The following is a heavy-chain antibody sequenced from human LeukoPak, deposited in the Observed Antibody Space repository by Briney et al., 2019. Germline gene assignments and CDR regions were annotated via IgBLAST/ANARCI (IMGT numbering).Heavy chain of an antibody. D-gene: IGHD6-13*01. J-gene: IGHJ4*02. CDR3: ARGRIAAADGVGSY. Sequence: GASVKVPCKASGYTFTSYDINWVRQATGQGLEWMGWMNPNSGNTGYAQKFQGRVTMTRNTSISTAYMELSSLRSEDTAVYYCARGRIAAADGVGSYWGQGTLVTVSS. V-gene: IGHV1-8*01. CDR2: MNPNSGNT. CDR1: GYTFTSYD.